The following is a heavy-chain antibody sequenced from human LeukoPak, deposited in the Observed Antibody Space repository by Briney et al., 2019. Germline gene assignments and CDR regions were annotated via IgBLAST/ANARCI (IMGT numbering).Heavy chain of an antibody. CDR1: GDSLSSNSAA. V-gene: IGHV6-1*01. D-gene: IGHD3-16*01. CDR2: TYYRSKWYN. J-gene: IGHJ4*02. CDR3: ASGGVSSSWYFAY. Sequence: SQTLSLTCAISGDSLSSNSAAWNWIRQSPSRGLERLGRTYYRSKWYNDYAVSVKSRIIINRDTSKNQFSLQLNSVTPEDTAVYYCASGGVSSSWYFAYWGQGTLVTVSS.